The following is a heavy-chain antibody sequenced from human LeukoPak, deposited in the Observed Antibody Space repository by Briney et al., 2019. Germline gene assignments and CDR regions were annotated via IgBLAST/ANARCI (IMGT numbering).Heavy chain of an antibody. V-gene: IGHV4-4*07. CDR3: ARGWGRFDY. CDR1: GASISAVH. Sequence: NSSETLSLTCTVSGASISAVHWTWFRQPAGKGLEWIGLIYSSGSTLFNPSLKSRVAMSVDLTKNQLSLKLSSVTAADTAVYYCARGWGRFDYWGQGTLVTVSS. J-gene: IGHJ4*02. D-gene: IGHD7-27*01. CDR2: IYSSGST.